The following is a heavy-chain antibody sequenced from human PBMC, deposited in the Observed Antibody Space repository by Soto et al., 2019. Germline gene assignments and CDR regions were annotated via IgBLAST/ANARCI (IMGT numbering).Heavy chain of an antibody. CDR1: GVSIINSSYY. CDR2: IYYSGIT. V-gene: IGHV4-39*01. J-gene: IGHJ4*02. CDR3: ARHGSN. Sequence: SETLSLTCTVSGVSIINSSYYWGWIRRPPGKGLEWIGTIYYSGITYYNPSLKSRVTISVDTSKNQFSLKLTSVTAADTAVYYCARHGSNWGQGTLVTVSS.